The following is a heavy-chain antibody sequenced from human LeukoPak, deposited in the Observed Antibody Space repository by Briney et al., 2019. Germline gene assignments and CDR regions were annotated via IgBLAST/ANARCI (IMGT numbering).Heavy chain of an antibody. J-gene: IGHJ4*02. Sequence: ASVKVSCKASGYTFTDYYMHWVRQAPGQGLEWMGWIKPNTGDTNSAQKFQGRVTLTRDTSISAAYMELSNLRSDDTAVYYCARDRSGYGHWGQGTLVTVSS. V-gene: IGHV1-2*02. D-gene: IGHD5-12*01. CDR2: IKPNTGDT. CDR1: GYTFTDYY. CDR3: ARDRSGYGH.